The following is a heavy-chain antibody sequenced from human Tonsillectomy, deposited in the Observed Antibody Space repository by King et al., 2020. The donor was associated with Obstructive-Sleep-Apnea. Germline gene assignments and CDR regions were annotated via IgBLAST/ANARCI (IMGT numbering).Heavy chain of an antibody. CDR2: ITGRGGSP. D-gene: IGHD3-22*01. CDR1: GFTFSIHA. Sequence: VQLVESGGGLVQPGGSLRPPCAASGFTFSIHAMSWVRQAPGKGREWVTAITGRGGSPYYADPVKVRFTIPRDNSKNTLSCKMNSRGADDTAGYYCARDKVYYDSSGPSRYFDLWGRGTLVTVSS. CDR3: ARDKVYYDSSGPSRYFDL. V-gene: IGHV3-23*04. J-gene: IGHJ2*01.